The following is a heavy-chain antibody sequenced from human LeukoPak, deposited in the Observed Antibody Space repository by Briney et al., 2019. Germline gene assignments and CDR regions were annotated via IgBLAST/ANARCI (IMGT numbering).Heavy chain of an antibody. Sequence: SETLSLTCTVSGGSISNSSYYWGWIRQPPGKGLEWIGSIYYSGSTYYNPSLKSRVTISVDTSKNQFSLKLSSVTAADTAVYCCARDLNCGGDCQRGFDPWGQGTLVTVSS. CDR1: GGSISNSSYY. CDR2: IYYSGST. CDR3: ARDLNCGGDCQRGFDP. J-gene: IGHJ5*02. D-gene: IGHD2-21*02. V-gene: IGHV4-39*07.